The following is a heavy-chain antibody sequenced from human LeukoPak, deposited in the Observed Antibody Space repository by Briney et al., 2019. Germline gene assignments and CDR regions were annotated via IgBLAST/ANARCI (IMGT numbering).Heavy chain of an antibody. V-gene: IGHV4-39*01. CDR2: IFYSGIT. CDR3: XXXXXXXXDSGGLQXXDFDY. D-gene: IGHD2-15*01. CDR1: GDSVTSNSYY. Sequence: PSETLSLTCSVSGDSVTSNSYYWGWIRQPPGKGLEWIGSIFYSGITYYNPSLKSRVTTSVDTSQKQFSLRLRSVPAADPAVYYXXXXXXXXXDSGGLQXXDFDYWGQGTLVTVSS. J-gene: IGHJ4*02.